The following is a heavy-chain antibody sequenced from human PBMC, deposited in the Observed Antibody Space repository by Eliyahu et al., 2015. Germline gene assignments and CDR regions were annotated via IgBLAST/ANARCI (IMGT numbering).Heavy chain of an antibody. CDR3: ARYYDFWSGYGMDV. D-gene: IGHD3-3*01. CDR2: INHSGST. CDR1: GGSFSGYY. V-gene: IGHV4-34*01. J-gene: IGHJ6*02. Sequence: QVQLQQWGAGLLKPSETLSLTCAXYGGSFSGYYWSWIRQPPGKGLEWIGEINHSGSTNYNPSLKSRVTISVDTSKNQFSLKLSSVTAADTAVYYCARYYDFWSGYGMDVWGQGTTVTVSS.